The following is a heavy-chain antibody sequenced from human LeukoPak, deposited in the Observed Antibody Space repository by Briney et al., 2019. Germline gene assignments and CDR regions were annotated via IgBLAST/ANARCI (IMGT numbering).Heavy chain of an antibody. J-gene: IGHJ4*02. Sequence: SETLSLTCTVSGGSISSYYWSWIRQPPGKGLEWIGYIYYSGSTNYNPSLKSRVTISVDTSKNQFSLKLSSVTAADTAMYYCARITGHGFPFDYWGQGTLVTVSS. V-gene: IGHV4-59*01. CDR1: GGSISSYY. CDR3: ARITGHGFPFDY. CDR2: IYYSGST. D-gene: IGHD3-10*01.